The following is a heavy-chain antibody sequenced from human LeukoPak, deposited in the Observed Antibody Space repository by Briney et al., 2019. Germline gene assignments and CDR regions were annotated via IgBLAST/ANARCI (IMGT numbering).Heavy chain of an antibody. V-gene: IGHV4-34*01. CDR2: INHSGST. Sequence: SETLSLTCAVYGGSFSGYYWSWIRQPPGKGLEWIGEINHSGSTNYNPSLKSRVTISVDTSKNQFSLKLSPVTAADTAVYYCAARYDYIWGSYRYGFDYWGQGTLVTVSS. D-gene: IGHD3-16*02. CDR1: GGSFSGYY. J-gene: IGHJ4*02. CDR3: AARYDYIWGSYRYGFDY.